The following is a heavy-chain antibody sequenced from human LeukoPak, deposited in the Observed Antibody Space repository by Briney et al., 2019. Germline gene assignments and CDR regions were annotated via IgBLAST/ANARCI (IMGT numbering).Heavy chain of an antibody. CDR1: GYTFTSYG. CDR3: ARDEKDIVVVPAAPGDY. V-gene: IGHV1-18*01. Sequence: GASVKVSCKASGYTFTSYGISWVRQAPGQGLEWMGWISAYNGNTNYAQKLRGRVTMTTDTSTSTAYMEPRSLRSDDTAVYYCARDEKDIVVVPAAPGDYWGQGTLVTVSS. D-gene: IGHD2-2*01. J-gene: IGHJ4*02. CDR2: ISAYNGNT.